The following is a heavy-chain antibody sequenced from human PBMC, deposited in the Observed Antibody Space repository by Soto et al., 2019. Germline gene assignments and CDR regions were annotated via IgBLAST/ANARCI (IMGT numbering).Heavy chain of an antibody. CDR1: GGTFDNYA. CDR3: ARGPRTGNYGMDV. CDR2: IIPMFETV. J-gene: IGHJ6*02. Sequence: SVKVSCKASGGTFDNYAVSWVRQAPGQGLEWMGGIIPMFETVNYAQRFQGRLTIAADESTSTAYMELTSLTSADTAIYFCARGPRTGNYGMDVWGQGTTVTVSS. V-gene: IGHV1-69*13.